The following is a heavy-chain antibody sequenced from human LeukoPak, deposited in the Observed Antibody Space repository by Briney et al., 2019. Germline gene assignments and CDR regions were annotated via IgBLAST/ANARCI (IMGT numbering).Heavy chain of an antibody. CDR2: HNGNA. Sequence: PSETLSLTCIVSGGSVSSDIYHWSWIRQAPGKGLEWIGHNGNANYNPSLQSRVTISIDTSKNHFTLSLNSVTAADTAVYYCATYYVGVGGRGHWRPGTLVTVSS. V-gene: IGHV4-61*03. J-gene: IGHJ4*02. CDR1: GGSVSSDIYH. D-gene: IGHD2-21*01. CDR3: ATYYVGVGGRGH.